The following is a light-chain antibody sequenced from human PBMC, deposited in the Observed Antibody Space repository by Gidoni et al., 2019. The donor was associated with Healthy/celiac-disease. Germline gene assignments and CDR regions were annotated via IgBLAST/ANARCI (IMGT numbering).Light chain of an antibody. CDR1: QSVSSY. V-gene: IGKV3-11*01. Sequence: DIVLTQSPATLSLSPGERASQSVSSYVAWYQQKPGQAPRLLIYDASNRATGIPARFSGSGSGTDFTLTISSLEPEDFAVYYCQQRSNWPPSFGGGTKVEIK. CDR3: QQRSNWPPS. J-gene: IGKJ4*01. CDR2: DAS.